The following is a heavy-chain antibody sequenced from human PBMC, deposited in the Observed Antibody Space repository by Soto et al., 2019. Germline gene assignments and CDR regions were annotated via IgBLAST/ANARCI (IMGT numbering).Heavy chain of an antibody. D-gene: IGHD2-15*01. V-gene: IGHV4-31*03. CDR3: ARARGGGRDAFDI. J-gene: IGHJ3*02. CDR1: GGSISWGGYY. Sequence: TLSLTCTVSGGSISWGGYYWSWIRQHPGKGLEWIGYIYYSGSTYYNPSLKSRVTISVDTSKNQFSLKLSSVTAADTAVYYCARARGGGRDAFDIWGQGTMVTVSS. CDR2: IYYSGST.